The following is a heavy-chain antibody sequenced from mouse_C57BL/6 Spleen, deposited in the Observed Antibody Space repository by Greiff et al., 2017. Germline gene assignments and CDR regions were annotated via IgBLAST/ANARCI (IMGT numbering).Heavy chain of an antibody. J-gene: IGHJ3*01. CDR1: GFTFSSYA. D-gene: IGHD2-3*01. V-gene: IGHV5-4*01. Sequence: EVQLVESGGGLVKPGGSLKLSCAASGFTFSSYAMSWVRQTPEKRLEWVATISDGGSYTYYPDNVKGRFTISRDNAKNNLYLQMSHLKSEDTAMYYCAREDDGYYWFAYWGQGTLVTVSA. CDR2: ISDGGSYT. CDR3: AREDDGYYWFAY.